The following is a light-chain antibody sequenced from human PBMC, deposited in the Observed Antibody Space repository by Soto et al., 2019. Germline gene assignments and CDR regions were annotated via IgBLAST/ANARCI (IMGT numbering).Light chain of an antibody. CDR2: WAS. V-gene: IGKV4-1*01. CDR3: QQYYDSPLT. Sequence: DFVMTQSPDSLAMSLGERATINCKSSQSVLKSSNNMNYLAWYQQKPSEPPKLLINWASTRESGVPDRFSGSGSGTDFTLTISSLQAEDVAVYYCQQYYDSPLTFGQGTKVEIK. J-gene: IGKJ1*01. CDR1: QSVLKSSNNMNY.